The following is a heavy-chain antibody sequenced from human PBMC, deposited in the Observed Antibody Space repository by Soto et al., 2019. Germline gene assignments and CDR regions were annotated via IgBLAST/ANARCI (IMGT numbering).Heavy chain of an antibody. CDR1: VLTYSSHV. D-gene: IGHD2-15*01. CDR2: IIPLFGIP. V-gene: IGHV1-69*10. J-gene: IGHJ5*02. CDR3: ARGVVDTNVVFKWFDP. Sequence: SVKVSCKASVLTYSSHVISWVRQAPGQGLEWMGGIIPLFGIPNYAQKFQGRLTITADKSTSTAYMELSSLRSEDTAVYYCARGVVDTNVVFKWFDPWGKGTLVTVS.